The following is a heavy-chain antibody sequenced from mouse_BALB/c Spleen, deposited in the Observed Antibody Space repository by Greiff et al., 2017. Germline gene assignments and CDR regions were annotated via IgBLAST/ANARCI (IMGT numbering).Heavy chain of an antibody. CDR3: ARRYGSSPYYAMDY. CDR2: ISTYYGDA. D-gene: IGHD1-1*01. CDR1: GYTFTDYA. V-gene: IGHV1S137*01. J-gene: IGHJ4*01. Sequence: VQLQQSGAELVRPGVSVKISCKGSGYTFTDYAMHWVKQSHAKSLEWIGVISTYYGDASYNQKFKGKATMTVDKSSSTAYMELARLTSEDSAIYYCARRYGSSPYYAMDYWGQGTSVTVSS.